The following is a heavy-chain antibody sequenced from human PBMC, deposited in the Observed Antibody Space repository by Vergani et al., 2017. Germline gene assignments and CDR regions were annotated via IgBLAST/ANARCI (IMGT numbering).Heavy chain of an antibody. Sequence: QVQLVESGGGLVKPGGSLRLSCAASGFTFSDYYMSWIRQAPGKGLEWVSYISSSSSYTNYADSVKGRFTISRDNAKNSLYLQMNSQRAEDTAVYYCARETSGDSSGYYVDYWGQGTLVTVSS. CDR2: ISSSSSYT. CDR1: GFTFSDYY. J-gene: IGHJ4*02. D-gene: IGHD3-22*01. V-gene: IGHV3-11*05. CDR3: ARETSGDSSGYYVDY.